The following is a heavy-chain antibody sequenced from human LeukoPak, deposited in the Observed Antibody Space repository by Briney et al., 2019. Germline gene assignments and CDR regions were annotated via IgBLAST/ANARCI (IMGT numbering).Heavy chain of an antibody. Sequence: GGSLRLSCAASGFTFSSYWMHWVRQAPGEGLVWVSRINSDGSSTSYADSVKGRFTISRDNAKNTLYLQMNSLRAEDTAVYYCARGLSGYSSSLGYWGQGTLVTVSS. CDR3: ARGLSGYSSSLGY. CDR1: GFTFSSYW. D-gene: IGHD6-6*01. V-gene: IGHV3-74*01. CDR2: INSDGSST. J-gene: IGHJ4*02.